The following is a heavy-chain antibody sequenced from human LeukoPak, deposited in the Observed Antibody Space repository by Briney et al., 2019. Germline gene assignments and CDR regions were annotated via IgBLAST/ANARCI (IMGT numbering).Heavy chain of an antibody. V-gene: IGHV3-66*02. D-gene: IGHD6-13*01. CDR3: ARDSNYDY. CDR1: GFTVSSTY. CDR2: LHSGGTT. J-gene: IGHJ4*02. Sequence: GGSLRLSCAASGFTVSSTYMSWVRQAPGKGLEWVSVLHSGGTTYYADSVKGRFTISRDNSKNTLYLQMNSLRAEDTAVYYCARDSNYDYWGQGTLVTVSS.